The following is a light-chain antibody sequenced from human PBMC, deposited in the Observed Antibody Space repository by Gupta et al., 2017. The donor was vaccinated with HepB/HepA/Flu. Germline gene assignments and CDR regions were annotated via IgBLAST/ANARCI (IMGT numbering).Light chain of an antibody. J-gene: IGKJ4*01. V-gene: IGKV1-12*01. Sequence: IKMNQSPPSISASVGDRVTITCRASQAIRSWLAWYQQKPGEAPKLLMYSASSRQSGVPSRFSGIGCGTDFALTTSSRQPEDSATYYCHETDNFHPLTFGRGTKVEIK. CDR1: QAIRSW. CDR3: HETDNFHPLT. CDR2: SAS.